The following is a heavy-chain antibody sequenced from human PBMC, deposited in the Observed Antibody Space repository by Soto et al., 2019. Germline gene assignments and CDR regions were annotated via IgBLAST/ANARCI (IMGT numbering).Heavy chain of an antibody. Sequence: EVQLVESGGGLVKPGGSLRLSCAASGFTFNNAWMTWVRQAPGKGLEWVGRIKSKTDGGTTDYAAPVKGRFTISRGDSKNTVYLQINSLKTEDTAVYYCTTAIVVPRFDPWGQGILVTVSS. CDR3: TTAIVVPRFDP. J-gene: IGHJ5*02. V-gene: IGHV3-15*01. CDR1: GFTFNNAW. D-gene: IGHD2-2*01. CDR2: IKSKTDGGTT.